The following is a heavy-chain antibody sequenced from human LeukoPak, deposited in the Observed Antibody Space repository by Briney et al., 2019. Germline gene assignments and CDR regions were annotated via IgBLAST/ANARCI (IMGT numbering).Heavy chain of an antibody. D-gene: IGHD3-10*01. J-gene: IGHJ6*03. Sequence: ASVKVSCTASGYTFTGYYMHWVRQAPGQGLEWMGWISPTSGGTNYAQKFQGRVTMTRDTSISTAYMELSRLRSDDTAVYYCAREAYASGSFRTDYYYMGVWGKGTTVTISS. CDR2: ISPTSGGT. V-gene: IGHV1-2*02. CDR3: AREAYASGSFRTDYYYMGV. CDR1: GYTFTGYY.